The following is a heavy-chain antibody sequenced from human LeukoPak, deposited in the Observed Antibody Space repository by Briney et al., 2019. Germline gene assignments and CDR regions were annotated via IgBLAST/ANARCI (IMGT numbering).Heavy chain of an antibody. D-gene: IGHD2-15*01. V-gene: IGHV3-21*01. J-gene: IGHJ4*02. CDR2: ISSSSSYI. Sequence: GGSLRLSCAASGFTSSSYSMNWVRQAPGKGLEWVSSISSSSSYIYYADSVKGRFTISRDNAKNSLYLQMNSLRAEDTAVYYCARAGYCSGGSCYPYYFDYWGQGTLVTVSS. CDR1: GFTSSSYS. CDR3: ARAGYCSGGSCYPYYFDY.